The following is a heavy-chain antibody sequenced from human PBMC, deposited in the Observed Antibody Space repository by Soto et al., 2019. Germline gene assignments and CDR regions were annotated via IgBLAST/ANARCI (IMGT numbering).Heavy chain of an antibody. CDR3: ARTNYYIGV. CDR1: GFTFSSYS. Sequence: GGSMRLSCAASGFTFSSYSMNWVRQAPGKGLEWVSCISSSSSPIYYADSVKGRFTISRDNAKSSLYLQMNSLRAEDTAVYYCARTNYYIGVCGEGTTVTVSS. CDR2: ISSSSSPI. V-gene: IGHV3-48*01. J-gene: IGHJ6*03.